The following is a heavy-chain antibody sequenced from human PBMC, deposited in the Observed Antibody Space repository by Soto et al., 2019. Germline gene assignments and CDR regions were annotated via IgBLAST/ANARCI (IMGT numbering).Heavy chain of an antibody. CDR1: GYTFTGYY. J-gene: IGHJ4*02. Sequence: ASVKVSCKASGYTFTGYYIHWVRQAPGQGLEWMGWIKPDSGATKYAPKFQDRVTMSRDTSISTAYIDVSSLRSDDTAVYYCARVEESPSGSGWYSKFEYCGQGTLVTASS. D-gene: IGHD2-15*01. CDR2: IKPDSGAT. CDR3: ARVEESPSGSGWYSKFEY. V-gene: IGHV1-2*02.